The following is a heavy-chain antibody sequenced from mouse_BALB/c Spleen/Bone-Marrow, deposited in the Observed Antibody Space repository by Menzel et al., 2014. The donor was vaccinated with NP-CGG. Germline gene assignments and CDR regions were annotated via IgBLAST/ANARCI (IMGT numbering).Heavy chain of an antibody. V-gene: IGHV1-4*01. CDR1: GYTFTTYT. CDR2: INPSSGYT. D-gene: IGHD2-2*01. Sequence: QVQLKESGAELARPGASVKMSCKASGYTFTTYTVHWVKQRPGQGLEWIGYINPSSGYTNYNQKFKDKATLTADKSSSTAYMQLSSLTSEDSAVYFCAKRDIYYGYDGNAMDYWGQGTSVTVSS. CDR3: AKRDIYYGYDGNAMDY. J-gene: IGHJ4*01.